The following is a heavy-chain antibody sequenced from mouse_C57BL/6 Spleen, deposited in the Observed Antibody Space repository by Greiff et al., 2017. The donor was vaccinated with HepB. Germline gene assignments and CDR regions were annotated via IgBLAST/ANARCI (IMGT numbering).Heavy chain of an antibody. J-gene: IGHJ3*01. CDR1: GFSLTSYG. D-gene: IGHD2-4*01. Sequence: QVQLKESGPGLVAPSQSLSITCTVSGFSLTSYGVDWVRLSPGKGLEWLGVIWGVGSTNYNSALKSRLSISKDNSKSQVFLKMNSLQTDDTAMYYCASLYYDYDVWFAYWGQGTLVTVSA. V-gene: IGHV2-6*01. CDR3: ASLYYDYDVWFAY. CDR2: IWGVGST.